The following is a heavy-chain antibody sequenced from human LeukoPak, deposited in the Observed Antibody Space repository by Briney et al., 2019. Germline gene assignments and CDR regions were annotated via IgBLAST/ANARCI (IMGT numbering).Heavy chain of an antibody. V-gene: IGHV3-7*03. CDR2: IKQDGSVK. CDR1: GFTFSAYW. Sequence: GGSLRLSCAAPGFTFSAYWTSWGRPAPGKGLEWVANIKQDGSVKYYVDSVKGRFTISRDNAKNSLYLQMNSLRAEDTAVYYCARKTVVGSYFDYWGQGTPVTVSS. J-gene: IGHJ4*02. D-gene: IGHD4-23*01. CDR3: ARKTVVGSYFDY.